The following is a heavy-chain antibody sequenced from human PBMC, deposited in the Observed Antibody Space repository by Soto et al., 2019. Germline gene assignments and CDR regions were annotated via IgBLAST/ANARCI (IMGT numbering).Heavy chain of an antibody. CDR2: ISYDARNE. V-gene: IGHV3-30*01. Sequence: VAVISYDARNEYYADSVRGRFTLSRDNSKNTVYLQMNSLRPEDTAVYYCASGDFGSGSYFLSAFWGQGTLVTVSS. D-gene: IGHD3-10*01. J-gene: IGHJ1*01. CDR3: ASGDFGSGSYFLSAF.